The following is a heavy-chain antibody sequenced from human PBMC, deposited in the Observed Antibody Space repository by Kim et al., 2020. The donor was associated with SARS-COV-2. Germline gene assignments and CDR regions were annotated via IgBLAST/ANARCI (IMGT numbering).Heavy chain of an antibody. J-gene: IGHJ6*02. CDR2: NK. D-gene: IGHD5-12*01. V-gene: IGHV3-30*01. CDR3: ARSGYGSGMDV. Sequence: NKYYADSVKGRFTISRDNSKNTLYLQMNRLRAEDTAVYYCARSGYGSGMDVWGQGTTVTVSS.